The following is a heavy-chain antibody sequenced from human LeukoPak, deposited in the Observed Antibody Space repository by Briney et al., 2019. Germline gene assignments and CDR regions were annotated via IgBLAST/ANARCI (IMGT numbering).Heavy chain of an antibody. Sequence: SETLSLTCTVSGGSISSYYWSWIRQPPGKGLEWIGYIYYSGSTNYNPSLKSRVTISVDTSKNQFSLKLSSVTAADTAVYYCARVDQGRYNDAFDIWGQGTMVTVSS. V-gene: IGHV4-59*01. CDR3: ARVDQGRYNDAFDI. CDR1: GGSISSYY. J-gene: IGHJ3*02. D-gene: IGHD1-14*01. CDR2: IYYSGST.